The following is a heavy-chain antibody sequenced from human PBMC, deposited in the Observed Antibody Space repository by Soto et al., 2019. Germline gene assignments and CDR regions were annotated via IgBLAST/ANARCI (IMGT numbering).Heavy chain of an antibody. D-gene: IGHD1-26*01. Sequence: PSETLSLTCAVYGGSFSGYYWSWIRQPPGKGLEWIGEINHSGSTNYNPSLKSRVTIPVDTSKNQFSLKLSSVTAADTAVYYCARGGNSGSRLDYWGQGTLVTVSS. CDR1: GGSFSGYY. CDR3: ARGGNSGSRLDY. V-gene: IGHV4-34*01. CDR2: INHSGST. J-gene: IGHJ4*02.